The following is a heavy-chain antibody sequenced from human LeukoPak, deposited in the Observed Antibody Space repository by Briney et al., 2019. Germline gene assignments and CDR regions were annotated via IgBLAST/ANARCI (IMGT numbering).Heavy chain of an antibody. V-gene: IGHV3-30*18. Sequence: PGGSLRLSCAASGFTFSNYGMHWVRQAPGQGLEWVAVKANDGSNKYYVDSVKGRFTISRDNSKNTLYLQMNSLRGEDTAIYYCAKEAFPEYYDFWSGYYKAYFDYWGQGALVTVSS. J-gene: IGHJ4*02. CDR3: AKEAFPEYYDFWSGYYKAYFDY. CDR1: GFTFSNYG. CDR2: KANDGSNK. D-gene: IGHD3-3*01.